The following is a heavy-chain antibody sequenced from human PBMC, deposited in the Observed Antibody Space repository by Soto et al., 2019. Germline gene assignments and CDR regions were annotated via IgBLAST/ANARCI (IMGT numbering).Heavy chain of an antibody. V-gene: IGHV3-23*01. J-gene: IGHJ3*02. CDR2: ISGSGGST. D-gene: IGHD4-17*01. CDR1: GFTFSSYA. Sequence: EVQLLESGGGLVQPGGSLRLSCAASGFTFSSYAMSWVRQAPGKGLEWVSAISGSGGSTYYADSVKGGFTISRDNSKNTLYLQMNSLRAEDTAVYYCAKSPDFYGDYVSTAFDIWGQGTMVTVSS. CDR3: AKSPDFYGDYVSTAFDI.